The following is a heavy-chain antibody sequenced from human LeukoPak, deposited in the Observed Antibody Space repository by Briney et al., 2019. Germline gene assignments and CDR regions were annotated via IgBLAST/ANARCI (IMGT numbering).Heavy chain of an antibody. D-gene: IGHD2-8*01. CDR1: GGSVSSYY. Sequence: SETLSLTCTVSGGSVSSYYWTRIRQPPGKGLEWIGYIYSSGSTKYNPSLQSRLAMSVDRSKNQVSLRLTSVTAADTDVYFCAKLGSFCTKGVCFSEHYYYYYRDVGRRDPTDSVS. CDR2: IYSSGST. CDR3: AKLGSFCTKGVCFSEHYYYYYRDV. J-gene: IGHJ6*03. V-gene: IGHV4-4*09.